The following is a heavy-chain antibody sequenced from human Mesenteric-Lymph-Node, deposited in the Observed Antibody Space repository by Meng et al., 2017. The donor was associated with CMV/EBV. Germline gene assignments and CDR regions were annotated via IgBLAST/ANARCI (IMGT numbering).Heavy chain of an antibody. V-gene: IGHV3-30-3*01. CDR3: ATAARGYSSSWYIGGMDV. D-gene: IGHD6-13*01. CDR2: ISYDGSNK. J-gene: IGHJ6*02. Sequence: GGSLRLSCAASGFTFSSYAMHWVRQAPGKGLEWVAVISYDGSNKYYADSVKGRFTISRDNSKNTLYLQMNSLRAEDTAVYYCATAARGYSSSWYIGGMDVWGQGTTVTVSS. CDR1: GFTFSSYA.